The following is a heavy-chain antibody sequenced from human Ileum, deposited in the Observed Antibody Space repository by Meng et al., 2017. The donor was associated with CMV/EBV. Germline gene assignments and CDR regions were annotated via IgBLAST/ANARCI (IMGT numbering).Heavy chain of an antibody. CDR1: GGSITSGNYY. Sequence: QVQLPESGPGLVKPSQTLSLTCTVSGGSITSGNYYWSWIRQPPGRGLEWIGYIYYSGSPYYKPSLKSRVTISLDTSKNQFSLNLRSVTATDSAVYYCVRQVVAASFDYWGQGALVTV. CDR3: VRQVVAASFDY. J-gene: IGHJ4*02. V-gene: IGHV4-30-4*08. D-gene: IGHD2-15*01. CDR2: IYYSGSP.